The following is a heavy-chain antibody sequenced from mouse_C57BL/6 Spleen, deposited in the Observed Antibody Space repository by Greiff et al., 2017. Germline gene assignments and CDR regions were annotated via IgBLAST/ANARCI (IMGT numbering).Heavy chain of an antibody. Sequence: EVKLMESGGGLVKPGGSLKLSCAASGFTFSDYGMHWVRQAPEKGLEWVAYISSGSSTIYYADTVKGRFTISRDNAKNTLFLQMTSLRSEDTAMYYCARGATVDGFAYWGQGTLVTVSA. CDR3: ARGATVDGFAY. CDR2: ISSGSSTI. V-gene: IGHV5-17*01. CDR1: GFTFSDYG. J-gene: IGHJ3*01. D-gene: IGHD1-1*01.